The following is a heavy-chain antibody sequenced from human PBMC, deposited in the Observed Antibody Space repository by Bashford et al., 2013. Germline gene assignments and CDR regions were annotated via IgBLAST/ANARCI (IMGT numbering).Heavy chain of an antibody. CDR1: GGTFSSYA. V-gene: IGHV1-69*13. D-gene: IGHD2-15*01. J-gene: IGHJ1*01. CDR2: IIPIFGTA. Sequence: SVKVSCKASGGTFSSYAISWVRQAPGQGLEWMGGIIPIFGTANYAQKFQGRVTITADESTSTAYMELSSLRSEDTAVYYCASRYCSGGSCYSAEYFQHWGQGTLVTVSS. CDR3: ASRYCSGGSCYSAEYFQH.